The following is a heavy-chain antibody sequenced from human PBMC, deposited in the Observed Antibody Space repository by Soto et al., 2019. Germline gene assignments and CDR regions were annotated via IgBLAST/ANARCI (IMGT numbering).Heavy chain of an antibody. CDR1: GGTFSSYA. CDR3: AGRFLEWLSEPHYYYYYGMDV. CDR2: IIPIFGTA. J-gene: IGHJ6*02. V-gene: IGHV1-69*01. Sequence: QVQLVQSGAEVKKPGSSVKVSCKASGGTFSSYAISWVRQAPGQGLEWMGGIIPIFGTANYAQKFQGRVTITADESTSTAYVELRSLRSEDTAVYFCAGRFLEWLSEPHYYYYYGMDVWGQGTTVTVSS. D-gene: IGHD3-3*01.